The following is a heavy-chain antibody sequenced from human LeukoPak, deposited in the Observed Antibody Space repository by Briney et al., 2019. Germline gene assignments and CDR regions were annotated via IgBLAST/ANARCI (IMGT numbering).Heavy chain of an antibody. J-gene: IGHJ6*02. CDR2: ISTSGST. Sequence: SETLSLTCAAPGGSTRRYYRNWIRQFPGTRLEWIGRISTSGSTSYNPSLKSRVTMSVDTSKNQFSLILTSVTAADTAVYYCARGPSGYYGMDVWGQGTTVTVSS. CDR1: GGSTRRYY. D-gene: IGHD3-10*01. CDR3: ARGPSGYYGMDV. V-gene: IGHV4-4*07.